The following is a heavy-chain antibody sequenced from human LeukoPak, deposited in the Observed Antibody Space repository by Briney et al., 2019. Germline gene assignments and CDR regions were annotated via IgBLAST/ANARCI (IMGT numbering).Heavy chain of an antibody. CDR1: GFTFSSYG. CDR2: ISYDGSNK. D-gene: IGHD3-16*01. CDR3: AKDPGGGGYFDY. J-gene: IGHJ4*02. V-gene: IGHV3-30*18. Sequence: PGGSLRLSCAASGFTFSSYGMHWVRQAPGKGLEWVAVISYDGSNKYYADSVKGRFTISRDNSKNTLYLQMNSLRAEDTAVYYCAKDPGGGGYFDYWGQGTLDTVSS.